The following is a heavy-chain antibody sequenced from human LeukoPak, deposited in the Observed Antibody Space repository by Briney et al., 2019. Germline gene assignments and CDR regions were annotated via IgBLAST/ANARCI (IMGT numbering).Heavy chain of an antibody. J-gene: IGHJ4*02. CDR1: GGSLRTYY. Sequence: SETLSLTCTVSGGSLRTYYWSWIPHPPGRRLEWIWYIYYTGSTNYNPSLKSRVTISVDTSKNQFSLKLSSVTAADTAVYYCSRVPPTYCGGDCYVFDYWGQGTLVTVSS. V-gene: IGHV4-59*01. D-gene: IGHD2-21*02. CDR2: IYYTGST. CDR3: SRVPPTYCGGDCYVFDY.